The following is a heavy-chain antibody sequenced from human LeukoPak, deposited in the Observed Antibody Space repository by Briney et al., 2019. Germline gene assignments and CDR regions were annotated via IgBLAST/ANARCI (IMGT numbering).Heavy chain of an antibody. CDR3: AGPYIGYSSSWYEFDY. CDR1: GGSISSYY. J-gene: IGHJ4*02. CDR2: IYYSGST. Sequence: PSETLSLTCTVSGGSISSYYWSWIRQPPGKGLEWIGYIYYSGSTNYNPSLKSRVTISVDTSKNQFSLKLSSVTAADTAVYYCAGPYIGYSSSWYEFDYWGQGTLVTVSS. V-gene: IGHV4-59*01. D-gene: IGHD6-13*01.